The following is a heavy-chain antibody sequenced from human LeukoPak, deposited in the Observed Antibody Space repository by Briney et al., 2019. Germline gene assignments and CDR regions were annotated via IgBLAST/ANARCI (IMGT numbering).Heavy chain of an antibody. CDR1: GYTFTDYY. V-gene: IGHV1-2*06. J-gene: IGHJ5*02. Sequence: ASVRVSFKASGYTFTDYYIHWVRQAPGQGLEWMGRINPNSGGTNYAQKFQGRVTMTWDTSISTTYMELTRLRSDDTAVYYCARQGGDTSSWTPNWFDPWGQGTLVTVSS. CDR3: ARQGGDTSSWTPNWFDP. D-gene: IGHD6-13*01. CDR2: INPNSGGT.